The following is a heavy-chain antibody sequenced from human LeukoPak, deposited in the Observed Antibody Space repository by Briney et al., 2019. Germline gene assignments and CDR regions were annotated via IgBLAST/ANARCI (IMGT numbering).Heavy chain of an antibody. Sequence: GGSLRLSCAASGFTFSSYGMHCVRQAPGKGLEWVAVIWYDGSNKYYADSVKGRFTISRDDSKNTLYLQMNSLRAEDTAVYYCARDRNYGGNSGVNYWGQGTLVTVSS. J-gene: IGHJ4*02. CDR2: IWYDGSNK. D-gene: IGHD4-23*01. CDR1: GFTFSSYG. V-gene: IGHV3-33*01. CDR3: ARDRNYGGNSGVNY.